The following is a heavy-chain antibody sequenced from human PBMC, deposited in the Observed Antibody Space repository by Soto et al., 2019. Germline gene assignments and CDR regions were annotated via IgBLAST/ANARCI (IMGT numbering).Heavy chain of an antibody. V-gene: IGHV4-34*01. CDR2: INHSGST. J-gene: IGHJ6*02. CDR1: GGSFSGYY. D-gene: IGHD3-3*01. CDR3: ARDITIFGVVPYYYYGMDV. Sequence: SETLSHTCAVYGGSFSGYYWSWIRQPPGKGLEWIGEINHSGSTNYNPSLKSRVTISVDTSKNQFSLKLSSVTAADTAVYYCARDITIFGVVPYYYYGMDVWGQGTTVTVSS.